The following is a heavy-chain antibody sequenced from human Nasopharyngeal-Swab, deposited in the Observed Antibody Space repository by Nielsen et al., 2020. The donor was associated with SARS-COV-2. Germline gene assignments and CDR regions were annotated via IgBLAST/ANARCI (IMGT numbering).Heavy chain of an antibody. CDR2: ISAYNGNT. V-gene: IGHV1-18*04. CDR1: AYTFTSYY. D-gene: IGHD7-27*01. Sequence: ASSLVSCYASAYTFTSYYMLCVRQAPGQGLEWMGWISAYNGNTNYAQKLQGRVTMTTDTSTSTAYMELRSLRSDDTAVYYCARGPTRSGDWDYWGQGTLVTVSS. J-gene: IGHJ4*02. CDR3: ARGPTRSGDWDY.